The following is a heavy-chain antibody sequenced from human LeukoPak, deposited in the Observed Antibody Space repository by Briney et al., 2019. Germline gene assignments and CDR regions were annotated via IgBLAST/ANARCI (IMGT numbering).Heavy chain of an antibody. CDR2: IKEDGSDK. CDR1: GFTFSTYW. Sequence: GGSLRLSCVASGFTFSTYWMTWVRQAPGQGLEWVANIKEDGSDKYYVDSVKGRFIISRDNSKNSLYLQMNSLRVEDTALYYCARGVPTGVDYFDYWGQGTLVTVSS. J-gene: IGHJ4*02. V-gene: IGHV3-7*04. D-gene: IGHD1-1*01. CDR3: ARGVPTGVDYFDY.